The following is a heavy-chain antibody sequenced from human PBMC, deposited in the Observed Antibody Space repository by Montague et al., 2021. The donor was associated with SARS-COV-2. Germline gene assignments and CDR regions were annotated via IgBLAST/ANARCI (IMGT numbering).Heavy chain of an antibody. J-gene: IGHJ4*02. CDR1: GFDFNGYA. CDR3: ARPPSLHACHLNGFYSLAS. D-gene: IGHD3-9*01. CDR2: ISYEGSMK. V-gene: IGHV3-30*04. Sequence: SLRLSCAASGFDFNGYALHWVRQAPGQGLEWVALISYEGSMKFYADPVKGRFTISRDSSKNTLYLDMNNLSPEDTAVYYCARPPSLHACHLNGFYSLASWGRGTLVTVSS.